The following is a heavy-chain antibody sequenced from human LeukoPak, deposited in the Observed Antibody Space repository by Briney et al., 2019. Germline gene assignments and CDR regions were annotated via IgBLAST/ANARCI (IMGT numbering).Heavy chain of an antibody. D-gene: IGHD3-22*01. CDR2: IYPGDSDT. CDR1: GYSFTSYW. CDR3: ARRGTYYYDSSPPDY. J-gene: IGHJ4*02. V-gene: IGHV5-51*01. Sequence: GESLKISCKGSGYSFTSYWIGRVRQMPGKGLEWRGIIYPGDSDTRYSPSFQGQVTISADKSISTAYLQWSSLKASDTAMYYCARRGTYYYDSSPPDYWGQGTLVTVSS.